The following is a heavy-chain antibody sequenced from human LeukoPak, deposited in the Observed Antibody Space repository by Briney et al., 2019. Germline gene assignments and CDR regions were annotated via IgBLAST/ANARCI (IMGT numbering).Heavy chain of an antibody. CDR3: AREVRGYSYGYGYYYYYMDV. CDR1: GFTVSSNY. Sequence: GGSLRLSCAASGFTVSSNYMSWVRQAPGKGLEWVSVIYSGGSTYYADSVKGRFTISRDNSKNTLYLQMNSLRAEDTAVYYCAREVRGYSYGYGYYYYYMDVWGKGTTVTISS. J-gene: IGHJ6*03. CDR2: IYSGGST. V-gene: IGHV3-53*01. D-gene: IGHD5-18*01.